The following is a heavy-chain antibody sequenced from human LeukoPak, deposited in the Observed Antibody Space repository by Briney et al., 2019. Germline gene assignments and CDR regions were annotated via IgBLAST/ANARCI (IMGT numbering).Heavy chain of an antibody. V-gene: IGHV3-23*01. CDR1: GFTFSSYA. CDR2: ISSSGGTT. J-gene: IGHJ4*02. Sequence: SGGSLRLSCAASGFTFSSYAMNWVRQAPGKGLEWVSVISSSGGTTYYSDSVKGRFIISRDNSKSTLYLQMNSLRAEDTAVYYCAKAGIAVPATPEYCGQGTQVTVSS. CDR3: AKAGIAVPATPEY. D-gene: IGHD6-19*01.